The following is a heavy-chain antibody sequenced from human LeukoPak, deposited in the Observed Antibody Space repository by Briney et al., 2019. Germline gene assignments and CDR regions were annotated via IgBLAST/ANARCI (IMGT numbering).Heavy chain of an antibody. CDR1: GGSISSYY. V-gene: IGHV4-59*08. CDR3: ARQFSAGAFDI. J-gene: IGHJ3*02. Sequence: SETLSLTCTVSGGSISSYYWSWIRQPPGKGLEWIGYIYYSGSTNYNPSLKSRVTISVDTSKNQFSLKLSSATAADTAVYYCARQFSAGAFDIWGQGTMVTVSS. CDR2: IYYSGST.